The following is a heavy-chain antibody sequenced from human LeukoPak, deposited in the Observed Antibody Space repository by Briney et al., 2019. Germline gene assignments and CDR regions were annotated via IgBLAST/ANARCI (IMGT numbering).Heavy chain of an antibody. J-gene: IGHJ4*02. Sequence: GGSLRLSCAASGFTFSSYGMHWVRQAPGKGLEWVAVIWYDGSNKYYADSVKGRFTISRDNSKNTLYLQMNSLRAEDTAVYYCAKGRAQYCSSTSCYALDYWGQGTLVTVSS. CDR1: GFTFSSYG. D-gene: IGHD2-2*01. V-gene: IGHV3-33*06. CDR3: AKGRAQYCSSTSCYALDY. CDR2: IWYDGSNK.